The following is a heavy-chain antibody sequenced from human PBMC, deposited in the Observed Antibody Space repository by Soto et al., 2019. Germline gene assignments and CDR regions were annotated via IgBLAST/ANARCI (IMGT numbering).Heavy chain of an antibody. CDR3: ATGKKILLLWFGEVDI. CDR1: GYTLTELS. Sequence: ASVKVSCKVSGYTLTELSMHWVRLAPGKGLEWMGGFDPEDGETIYAQKFQGRVTMTEDTSTDTAYMELSSLRSEDTAVYYCATGKKILLLWFGEVDIWGQGTMVTVSS. CDR2: FDPEDGET. V-gene: IGHV1-24*01. J-gene: IGHJ3*02. D-gene: IGHD3-10*01.